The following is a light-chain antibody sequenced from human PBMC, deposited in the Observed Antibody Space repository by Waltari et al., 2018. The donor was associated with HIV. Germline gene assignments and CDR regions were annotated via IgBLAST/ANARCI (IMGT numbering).Light chain of an antibody. V-gene: IGLV1-44*01. CDR3: AAWDVTLHGWV. CDR1: SSNIGINT. Sequence: QSVLTQSPSASGTPGQRVTISCSGSSSNIGINTINWFQQRPGTAPKLLLFNDNERPSGVPDRVSGSKSGTSASLAISGLQSEDEANYYCAAWDVTLHGWVFGGGTKVTVL. CDR2: NDN. J-gene: IGLJ3*02.